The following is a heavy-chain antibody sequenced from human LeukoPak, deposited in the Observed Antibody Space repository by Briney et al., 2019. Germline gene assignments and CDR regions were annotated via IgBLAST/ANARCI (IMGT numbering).Heavy chain of an antibody. Sequence: ASVKVSCKASGYTFTSYGISWVRQAPGQGLEWMGWISAYKCNTNYAQKLQGRVTMTTDTSTSTAYMELRSLRSDDTAVYYCAILGQEYYYYYYMDVWGKGTTVTVSS. CDR3: AILGQEYYYYYYMDV. V-gene: IGHV1-18*01. J-gene: IGHJ6*03. CDR1: GYTFTSYG. CDR2: ISAYKCNT. D-gene: IGHD1-26*01.